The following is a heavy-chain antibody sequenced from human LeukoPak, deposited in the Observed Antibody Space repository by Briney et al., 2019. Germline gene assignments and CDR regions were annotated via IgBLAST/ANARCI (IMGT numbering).Heavy chain of an antibody. CDR2: INPNSGGT. CDR3: ARRGRIVTTHYYYGMDV. Sequence: ASVKVSCKASGYTFTGYYMHWVRQAPGQGREGMGWINPNSGGTNYAQKLQGRVTMTRDTSISTDYMELSRLRSDDTAVYYCARRGRIVTTHYYYGMDVWGEGATVTVSS. V-gene: IGHV1-2*02. CDR1: GYTFTGYY. J-gene: IGHJ6*01. D-gene: IGHD5-12*01.